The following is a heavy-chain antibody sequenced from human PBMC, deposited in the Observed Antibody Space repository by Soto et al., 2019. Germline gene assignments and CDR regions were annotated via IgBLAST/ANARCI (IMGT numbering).Heavy chain of an antibody. V-gene: IGHV1-69*01. CDR1: GGSLRNSV. J-gene: IGHJ4*02. CDR2: VIPILGTA. CDR3: ARLGHPGH. Sequence: QVQLVQSGAEVKKPGSSVKVSCTASGGSLRNSVISWVRQAPAQRLEWMGGVIPILGTANYAQKFQGRVTMTADEATSTAYMDLSSLSPDDTAVSYCARLGHPGHWGPGTLVSVSS.